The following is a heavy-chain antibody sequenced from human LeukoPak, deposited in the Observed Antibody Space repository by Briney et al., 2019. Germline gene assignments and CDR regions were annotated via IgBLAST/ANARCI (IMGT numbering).Heavy chain of an antibody. J-gene: IGHJ4*02. CDR2: IYYSGST. D-gene: IGHD1-26*01. V-gene: IGHV4-31*03. CDR3: ARVIFGSYYRPXPQXIDY. CDR1: GGSISSGGYY. Sequence: PSQTLSLTCTVSGGSISSGGYYWSWIRQHPGKGLEWIGYIYYSGSTYYNPSLKSRVTISVDTSKNQFSLKLSSVTAADTAVYYCARVIFGSYYRPXPQXIDYWGQGTLVTVSS.